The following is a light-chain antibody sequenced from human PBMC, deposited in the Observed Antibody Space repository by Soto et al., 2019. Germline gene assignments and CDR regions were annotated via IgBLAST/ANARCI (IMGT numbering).Light chain of an antibody. V-gene: IGKV1-39*01. Sequence: DIQMTQSPSSPSASVGYRVTITCLASQSISSYLNWYQQKPGKAPKVLIYGASTLQSGVPSRFSGSGSGTDFTVTISSLQPEDFATYYCQQSYSMPRTFGGGTKVDIK. J-gene: IGKJ4*01. CDR2: GAS. CDR1: QSISSY. CDR3: QQSYSMPRT.